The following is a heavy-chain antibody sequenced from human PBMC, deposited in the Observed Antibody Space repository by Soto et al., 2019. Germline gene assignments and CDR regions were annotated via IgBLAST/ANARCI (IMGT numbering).Heavy chain of an antibody. V-gene: IGHV3-23*01. J-gene: IGHJ4*02. CDR2: ISGSGGST. CDR1: GFTLSSYA. CDR3: AKDRDYGDYRY. D-gene: IGHD4-17*01. Sequence: PGGSLRLSCAASGFTLSSYAMSWVRQAPGKGPEWVSAISGSGGSTYYADSVKGRFTISRDNSKNTLYLQMNSLRAEDTAVYYCAKDRDYGDYRYWGQGTLVTVSS.